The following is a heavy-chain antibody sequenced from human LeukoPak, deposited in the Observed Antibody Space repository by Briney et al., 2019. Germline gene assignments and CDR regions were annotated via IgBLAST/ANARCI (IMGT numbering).Heavy chain of an antibody. J-gene: IGHJ6*03. CDR1: GYTFTGYY. V-gene: IGHV1-18*04. CDR3: ARDYSGSSPYYYYMDV. CDR2: ISAYNGNT. D-gene: IGHD1-26*01. Sequence: ASVKVSCKASGYTFTGYYMHWVRQAPGQGLEWMGWISAYNGNTNYTQKLQGRVTMTTDTSTSTAYMELRSLRSDDTAVYYCARDYSGSSPYYYYMDVWGKGTTVTVSS.